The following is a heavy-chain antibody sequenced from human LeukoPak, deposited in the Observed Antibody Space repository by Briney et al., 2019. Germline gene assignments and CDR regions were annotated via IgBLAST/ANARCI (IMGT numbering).Heavy chain of an antibody. V-gene: IGHV4-31*03. Sequence: SETLSLTCTASGGSISSGGYYWSWIRQHPGKGLEWIGYIYYSGSTYYNPSLKSRVTISVDTSKNQFSLKPSSVTAADTAVYYCARGTGHYYDSSGYRHWGQGTLVTVSS. CDR2: IYYSGST. J-gene: IGHJ4*02. CDR3: ARGTGHYYDSSGYRH. CDR1: GGSISSGGYY. D-gene: IGHD3-22*01.